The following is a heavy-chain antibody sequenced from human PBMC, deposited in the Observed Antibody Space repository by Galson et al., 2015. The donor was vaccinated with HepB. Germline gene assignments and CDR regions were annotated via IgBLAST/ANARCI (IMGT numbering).Heavy chain of an antibody. CDR1: GFTFGDYA. CDR2: IRSKAYGGTT. CDR3: TCDFWSGYGGLYGMDV. J-gene: IGHJ6*02. Sequence: SLRLSCAASGFTFGDYAMSWFRQAPGKGLEWVGFIRSKAYGGTTEYAASVKGRFTISRDDSKSIAYLQMNSLKTEDTAVYYCTCDFWSGYGGLYGMDVWGQGTTVTVSS. V-gene: IGHV3-49*03. D-gene: IGHD3-3*01.